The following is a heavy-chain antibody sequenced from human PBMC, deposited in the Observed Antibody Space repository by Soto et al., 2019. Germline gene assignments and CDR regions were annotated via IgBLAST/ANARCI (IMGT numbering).Heavy chain of an antibody. Sequence: GGSLRLSCAASGFTFSSYAMSWVRQAPGKGLEWVSSITGSGGSTYNADSVKGRFTISRDNSENTLYLQMNSLGAEDTAVYYCAKEYSDFLTAYYGPLNIYYYYSGMDVWGQGTTVTVS. J-gene: IGHJ6*02. V-gene: IGHV3-23*01. CDR3: AKEYSDFLTAYYGPLNIYYYYSGMDV. D-gene: IGHD3-9*01. CDR2: ITGSGGST. CDR1: GFTFSSYA.